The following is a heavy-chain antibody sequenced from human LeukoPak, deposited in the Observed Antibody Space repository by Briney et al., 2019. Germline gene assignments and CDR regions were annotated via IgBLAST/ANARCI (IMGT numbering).Heavy chain of an antibody. D-gene: IGHD2-2*02. CDR1: GFTFSSYS. CDR2: ISSSSSYI. CDR3: ARVRCSSTSCYNGDAFDI. V-gene: IGHV3-21*01. J-gene: IGHJ3*02. Sequence: GGSLRLSCAASGFTFSSYSMNWVRQAPGKGLEWVSSISSSSSYIYYADSVKGRFTISRDNAKNSLCLQMNSLRAEDTAVYYCARVRCSSTSCYNGDAFDIWGQGIMVTVSS.